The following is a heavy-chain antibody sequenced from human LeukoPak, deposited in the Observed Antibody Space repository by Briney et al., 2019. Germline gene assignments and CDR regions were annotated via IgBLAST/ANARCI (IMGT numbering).Heavy chain of an antibody. J-gene: IGHJ4*02. D-gene: IGHD6-19*01. CDR1: GYTFTSYD. Sequence: ASVKLSCKASGYTFTSYDINWVRQATGQGLEWMGWMNPNSGNTGYAQKFQGRVTMTRNTSISTAYMELSSLRSEYTAVYYCARGDSSGWYLDYWGQGTLVTVSS. V-gene: IGHV1-8*01. CDR3: ARGDSSGWYLDY. CDR2: MNPNSGNT.